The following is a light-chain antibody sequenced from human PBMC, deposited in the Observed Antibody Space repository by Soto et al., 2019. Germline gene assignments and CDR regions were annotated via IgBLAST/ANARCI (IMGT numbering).Light chain of an antibody. CDR2: AAS. CDR3: LQDYNYPLT. Sequence: AIQMTQSPSSLSASVGDRVTITCRASQGIRNDLGWYQQKPGKAPRLLIYAASSLQSGVPSRFSGSGSGTDVTLTNSSLQPEDFATDYCLQDYNYPLTFGQGTKVEIK. J-gene: IGKJ1*01. V-gene: IGKV1-6*01. CDR1: QGIRND.